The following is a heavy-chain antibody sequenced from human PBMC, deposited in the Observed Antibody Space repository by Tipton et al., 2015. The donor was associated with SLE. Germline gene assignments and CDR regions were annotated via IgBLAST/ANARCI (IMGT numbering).Heavy chain of an antibody. CDR1: GGSISSYY. CDR2: INHSGTS. J-gene: IGHJ3*02. CDR3: ARGSLVLPTVAGDVDAFDI. Sequence: TLSFTCTVSGGSISSYYWGWIRQSTGQGLEWIASINHSGTSYYNPSLKGRVVISVDTSENEVSLKLTSVTGADTALYYCARGSLVLPTVAGDVDAFDIWGQGTAVIVSS. V-gene: IGHV4-39*07. D-gene: IGHD4-23*01.